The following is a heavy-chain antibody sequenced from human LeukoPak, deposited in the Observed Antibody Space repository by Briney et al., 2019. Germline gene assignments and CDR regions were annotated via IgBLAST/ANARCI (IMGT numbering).Heavy chain of an antibody. CDR3: ARGEPDTAMVDGRSRYYFDY. D-gene: IGHD5-18*01. Sequence: SETLSLTCAVYGGSFSGYYWSWIRQPPGKGLEWIGEINHSGSTNYNPSLKSRVTISVDTPKNQFSLKLSSVTAADTAVYYCARGEPDTAMVDGRSRYYFDYWGQGTLVTVSS. V-gene: IGHV4-34*01. CDR1: GGSFSGYY. CDR2: INHSGST. J-gene: IGHJ4*02.